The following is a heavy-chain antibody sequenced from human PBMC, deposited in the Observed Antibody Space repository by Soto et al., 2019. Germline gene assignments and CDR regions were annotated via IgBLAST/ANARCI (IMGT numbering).Heavy chain of an antibody. V-gene: IGHV4-39*01. CDR2: IYYSGST. Sequence: SETLSLTCTVSGGSISSSSYYWGWIRQPPGKGLEWIGSIYYSGSTYYNPSLKSRVTISVDTSKNQFSLKLSSVTAADTAVYYYASGMATIPYYYYGMDVWGQGTTVTVSS. J-gene: IGHJ6*02. D-gene: IGHD5-12*01. CDR1: GGSISSSSYY. CDR3: ASGMATIPYYYYGMDV.